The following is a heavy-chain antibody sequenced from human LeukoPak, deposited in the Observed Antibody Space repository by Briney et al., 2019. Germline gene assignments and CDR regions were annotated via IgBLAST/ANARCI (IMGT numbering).Heavy chain of an antibody. V-gene: IGHV4-34*01. D-gene: IGHD3-9*01. J-gene: IGHJ4*02. CDR2: INHSGST. Sequence: KPSETLSLTCAVYGGSFSGYHWSWIRQPPGKGLEWIGEINHSGSTNYNPSLKSRVTISVDTSKNQFSLKLSSVTAADTAVYYCARTQLRYFDWLPRPNYFDYWGQGTLVTVSS. CDR1: GGSFSGYH. CDR3: ARTQLRYFDWLPRPNYFDY.